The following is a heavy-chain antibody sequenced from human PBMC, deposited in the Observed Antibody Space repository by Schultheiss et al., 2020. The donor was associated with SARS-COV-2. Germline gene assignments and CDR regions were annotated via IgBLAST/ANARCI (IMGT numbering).Heavy chain of an antibody. D-gene: IGHD4-17*01. CDR1: GFTFSSYG. J-gene: IGHJ4*02. Sequence: GGSLRLSCAASGFTFSSYGMHWVRQAPGQGLEWVAVISYDGSNKYYADSVKGRFTISRDNSKNTLYLQMNSLRAEDTAVYYCARDVSDYLTYFDYWGQGTLVTVSS. V-gene: IGHV3-30*03. CDR2: ISYDGSNK. CDR3: ARDVSDYLTYFDY.